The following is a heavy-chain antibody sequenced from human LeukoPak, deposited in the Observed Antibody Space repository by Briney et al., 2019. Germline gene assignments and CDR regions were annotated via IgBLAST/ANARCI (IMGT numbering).Heavy chain of an antibody. CDR1: GGSISSGSYY. J-gene: IGHJ4*02. CDR2: IYTSGST. CDR3: ARGDYYDSSPFDY. D-gene: IGHD3-22*01. Sequence: SQTLSLTCTVSGGSISSGSYYWSWIRQPAGKGLEWIGRIYTSGSTNYNPSLKSRVTISVDTSKNQFSLKLSSVTAADTAVYYCARGDYYDSSPFDYWGQGTLVTVSS. V-gene: IGHV4-61*02.